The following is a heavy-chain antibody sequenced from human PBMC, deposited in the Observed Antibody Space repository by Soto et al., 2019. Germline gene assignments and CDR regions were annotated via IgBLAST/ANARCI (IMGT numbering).Heavy chain of an antibody. D-gene: IGHD2-21*02. CDR2: IPQDGVDG. Sequence: VGSLRLSCEVSGFTFSMYSMSWVRQSPGKGLEWVAKIPQDGVDGHYADSVKGRFTISRGNGKNSLYLQLNNLRAEDTAVYYCARDHLILPAHDFFYGSDVWGRGATVTVSS. V-gene: IGHV3-7*03. J-gene: IGHJ6*02. CDR3: ARDHLILPAHDFFYGSDV. CDR1: GFTFSMYS.